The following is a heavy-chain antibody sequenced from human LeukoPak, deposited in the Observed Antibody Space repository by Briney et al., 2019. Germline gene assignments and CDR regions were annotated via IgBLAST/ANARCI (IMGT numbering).Heavy chain of an antibody. CDR2: ISGSGGST. CDR3: ENPPLSRNVRYFDL. CDR1: GFTFSSYA. J-gene: IGHJ2*01. Sequence: PGGSLRLSCAASGFTFSSYAMSWVRQAPGRGLEWVSSISGSGGSTYYADSVKGRFTISRDNSKNTLYLQMNSLRAEDTAVYYCENPPLSRNVRYFDLWGRGTLVTVSS. V-gene: IGHV3-23*01.